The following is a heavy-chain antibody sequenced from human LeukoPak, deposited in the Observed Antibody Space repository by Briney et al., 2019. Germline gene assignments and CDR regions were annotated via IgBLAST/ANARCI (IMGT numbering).Heavy chain of an antibody. D-gene: IGHD3-22*01. Sequence: PGGSLRLSCAASGFTFSRYAMHWVRQAPGKGLEWVALISYDGTKKYSADSLKGRFTISRDNSKNTLYLQMNSLRAEDTAMYYCAKGLHSSGLGVPYWGQGTLVTVSS. J-gene: IGHJ4*02. V-gene: IGHV3-30*18. CDR2: ISYDGTKK. CDR1: GFTFSRYA. CDR3: AKGLHSSGLGVPY.